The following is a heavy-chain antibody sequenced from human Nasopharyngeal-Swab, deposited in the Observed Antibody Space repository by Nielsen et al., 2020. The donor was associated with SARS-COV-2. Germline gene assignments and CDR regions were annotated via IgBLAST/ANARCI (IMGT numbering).Heavy chain of an antibody. Sequence: GESLKISCAASGFTFSSYTMYWVRQAPGKGLEWVAVDGSNKDYADSVKDRFTISRDNPRNTLYLQMDSLRAEDTAVYYCARGDVWGSYHPFDYWGQGILVTVSS. V-gene: IGHV3-30-3*01. J-gene: IGHJ4*02. CDR1: GFTFSSYT. CDR2: DGSNK. D-gene: IGHD3-16*02. CDR3: ARGDVWGSYHPFDY.